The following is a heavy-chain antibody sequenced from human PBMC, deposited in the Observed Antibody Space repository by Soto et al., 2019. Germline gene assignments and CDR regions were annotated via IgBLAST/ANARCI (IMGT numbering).Heavy chain of an antibody. V-gene: IGHV1-2*04. Sequence: ASVKVSCKASGYTFTGYYMHWVRQAPGQGLEWMGWINPNSGGTNYAQKFQGWVTTTRDTSISTAYMELSRLRSDDTAVYYCAVKGFIYDSSGFDAFDIWGQGTMVTVSS. CDR1: GYTFTGYY. J-gene: IGHJ3*02. D-gene: IGHD3-22*01. CDR2: INPNSGGT. CDR3: AVKGFIYDSSGFDAFDI.